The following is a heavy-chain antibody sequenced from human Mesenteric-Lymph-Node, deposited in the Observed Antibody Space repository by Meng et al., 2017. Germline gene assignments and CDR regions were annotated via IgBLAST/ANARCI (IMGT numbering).Heavy chain of an antibody. CDR1: GFTFSSYW. V-gene: IGHV3-7*01. D-gene: IGHD3-10*01. J-gene: IGHJ4*02. CDR3: ARGPVLLWFGELPKWDY. CDR2: IKQDGSEK. Sequence: GESLKISCAASGFTFSSYWMSWVRQAPGKGLEWVANIKQDGSEKYYVDSVKGRFTISRDNAKNSLYLQMNSLRAEDTAVYYCARGPVLLWFGELPKWDYWGQGTLVTVSS.